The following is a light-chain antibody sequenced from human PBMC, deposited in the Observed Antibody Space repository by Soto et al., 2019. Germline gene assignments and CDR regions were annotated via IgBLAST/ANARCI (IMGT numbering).Light chain of an antibody. Sequence: QSVLTQPASVSGSPGQSITISCTGTSSDVGGYNYVSWYQQHPGKAPKLMIYDVSNRPSGVSNRFSGSKSGNTASLTISGLQAEDEADHCCSSYTSSSPYVFGTGTKVTVL. CDR2: DVS. CDR1: SSDVGGYNY. CDR3: SSYTSSSPYV. V-gene: IGLV2-14*01. J-gene: IGLJ1*01.